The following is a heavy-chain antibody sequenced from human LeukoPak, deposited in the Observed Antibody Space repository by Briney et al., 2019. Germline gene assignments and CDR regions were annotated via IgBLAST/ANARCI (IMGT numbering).Heavy chain of an antibody. CDR2: ISSSSSTI. J-gene: IGHJ6*03. Sequence: GGSLRLSCAASGFTFSSYSMNWVRQAPGKGLEWVSYISSSSSTIYYADSVKGRFTISRDNAKNSLYLQMNSLRAEDTAVYYCARVEGGYCSGGSCYWWTVNYYYYMDVWGKGTTVTVSS. V-gene: IGHV3-48*01. CDR3: ARVEGGYCSGGSCYWWTVNYYYYMDV. D-gene: IGHD2-15*01. CDR1: GFTFSSYS.